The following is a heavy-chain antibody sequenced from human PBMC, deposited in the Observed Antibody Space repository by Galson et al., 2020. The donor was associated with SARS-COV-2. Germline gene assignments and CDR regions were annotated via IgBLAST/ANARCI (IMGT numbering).Heavy chain of an antibody. D-gene: IGHD3-22*01. V-gene: IGHV3-43D*04. CDR3: AKDRVYYDSIGYTLND. CDR1: GLTFDDYA. J-gene: IGHJ4*02. CDR2: ISWDGGST. Sequence: GESLKISCAASGLTFDDYAMHWVRQAPGKGLEWVSLISWDGGSTYYADSVKGRFTISRDNSKNSLYLQMNSLRAEDTALYYCAKDRVYYDSIGYTLNDWGQGTLVTVSS.